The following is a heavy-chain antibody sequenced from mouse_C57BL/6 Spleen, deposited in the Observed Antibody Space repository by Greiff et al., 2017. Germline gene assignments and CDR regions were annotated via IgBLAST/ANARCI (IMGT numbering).Heavy chain of an antibody. CDR2: IDPSDSYT. Sequence: QVQLQQPGAELVMPGASVKLSCKASGYTFTSYWMHWVKQRPGQGLEWIGEIDPSDSYTNYNQKFKGKSTWTVDKSSSTAYMQLSSLTSEDSAVYYCARVGTGLFAYWGQGTLVTVSA. J-gene: IGHJ3*01. V-gene: IGHV1-69*01. CDR3: ARVGTGLFAY. D-gene: IGHD4-1*01. CDR1: GYTFTSYW.